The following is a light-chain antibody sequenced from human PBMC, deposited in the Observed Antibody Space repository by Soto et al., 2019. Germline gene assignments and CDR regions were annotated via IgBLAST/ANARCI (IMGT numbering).Light chain of an antibody. Sequence: TVRTQSPATLSVSPGERATLSCRASQSVSSNLAWYQQKPGQAPRLRIYGASTRATGIPARLSGSGSGTEFTLTITRMEPEDFAVYYCQLYGRSITFGQGTRLEIK. CDR1: QSVSSN. CDR3: QLYGRSIT. V-gene: IGKV3-15*01. J-gene: IGKJ5*01. CDR2: GAS.